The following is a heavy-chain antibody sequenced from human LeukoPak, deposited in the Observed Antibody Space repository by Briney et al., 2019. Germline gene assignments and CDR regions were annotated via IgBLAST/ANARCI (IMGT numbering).Heavy chain of an antibody. CDR2: INHSGST. CDR3: ARGRSYGDLDY. D-gene: IGHD4-17*01. Sequence: SETLSLTCAVYGGSFSGYYWSWIRQPPGKGLEWIGEINHSGSTNYNPSLKSRVTISVDTSKNQFSLELSSVTATDTAVYYCARGRSYGDLDYWGQGTLVTVSS. J-gene: IGHJ4*02. V-gene: IGHV4-34*01. CDR1: GGSFSGYY.